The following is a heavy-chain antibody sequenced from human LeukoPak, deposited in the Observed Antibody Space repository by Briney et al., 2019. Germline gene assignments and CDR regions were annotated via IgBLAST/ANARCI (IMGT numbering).Heavy chain of an antibody. Sequence: GASVKVPCKASGGTFSSYAISWVRQAPGQGLEWMGRIIPILGIANYAQKFQGRVTITADKSTSTAYMELSSLRSEDTAVYYCARDSDTAMGIFDYWGQGTLVTVSS. D-gene: IGHD5-18*01. CDR3: ARDSDTAMGIFDY. V-gene: IGHV1-69*04. CDR1: GGTFSSYA. J-gene: IGHJ4*02. CDR2: IIPILGIA.